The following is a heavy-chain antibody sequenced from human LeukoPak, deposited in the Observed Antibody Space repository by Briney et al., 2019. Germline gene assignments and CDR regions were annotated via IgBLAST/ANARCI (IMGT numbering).Heavy chain of an antibody. Sequence: PSETLSLTCTVSGGSISSSSYYWGWIRQPPGKGLEWIGSIYYSGSTYYNPSLKSRVTISVDTSKNQFSLKLSSVTAADTAVYYCAGGDIVVVPAATDHDAFDIWGQGTMVTVSS. D-gene: IGHD2-2*01. CDR2: IYYSGST. V-gene: IGHV4-39*07. CDR3: AGGDIVVVPAATDHDAFDI. CDR1: GGSISSSSYY. J-gene: IGHJ3*02.